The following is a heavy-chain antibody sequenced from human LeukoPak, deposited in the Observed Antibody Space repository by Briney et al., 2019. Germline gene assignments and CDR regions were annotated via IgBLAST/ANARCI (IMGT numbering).Heavy chain of an antibody. CDR2: IYHSGRS. J-gene: IGHJ4*02. V-gene: IGHV4-31*03. CDR1: GDSISNGVKY. D-gene: IGHD2-8*02. Sequence: TSETLSLTCTVSGDSISNGVKYWSWIRQHPGRGLEWIGYIYHSGRSYYNPSLKSRITMSVDTSKNQFSLNLSSVTAADTAVCYCARDQVECTGGNCQSRVGFDFWGQGTLVTVSS. CDR3: ARDQVECTGGNCQSRVGFDF.